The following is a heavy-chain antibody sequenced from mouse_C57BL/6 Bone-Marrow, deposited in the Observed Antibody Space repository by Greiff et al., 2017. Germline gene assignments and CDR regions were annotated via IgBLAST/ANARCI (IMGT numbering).Heavy chain of an antibody. CDR3: ARQGGNYLYAMDY. V-gene: IGHV5-15*01. CDR2: ISNLAYSI. J-gene: IGHJ4*01. D-gene: IGHD2-1*01. Sequence: EVKVVESGGGLVQPGGSLKLSCAASGFTFSDYGMAWVRQAPRKGPEWVAFISNLAYSIYYADTVKGRFTISRENAKNTLDLEMSSLRSEDSAMYYCARQGGNYLYAMDYWGQGTSVPVSS. CDR1: GFTFSDYG.